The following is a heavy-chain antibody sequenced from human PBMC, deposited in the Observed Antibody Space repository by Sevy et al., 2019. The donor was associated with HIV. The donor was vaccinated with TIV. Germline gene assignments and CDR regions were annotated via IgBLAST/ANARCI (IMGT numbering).Heavy chain of an antibody. CDR3: ARHAYGSGSYYQVDY. CDR2: IYPGDSDT. J-gene: IGHJ4*02. D-gene: IGHD3-10*01. Sequence: GESLKISCKGSGYSFTSYWIGWVRQMPGKGLEWMGIIYPGDSDTRYSPSFQGQVTISAGKSISTAYLQWSSLKASDTAMYYCARHAYGSGSYYQVDYWGQGTLVTVSS. CDR1: GYSFTSYW. V-gene: IGHV5-51*01.